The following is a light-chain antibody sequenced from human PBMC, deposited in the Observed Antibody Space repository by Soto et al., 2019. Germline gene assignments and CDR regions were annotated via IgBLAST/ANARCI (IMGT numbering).Light chain of an antibody. CDR1: QSINTY. V-gene: IGKV1-39*01. J-gene: IGKJ1*01. CDR2: AAS. Sequence: DIQMTQSPSSLSASVGDRVTITCRASQSINTYLKWYQQKPRKAPKLLIYAASSLQSAVPSRFSGSGSGTEFTLSINALQPEDFATYYCQQSYIIPWTFGQGTKVEIK. CDR3: QQSYIIPWT.